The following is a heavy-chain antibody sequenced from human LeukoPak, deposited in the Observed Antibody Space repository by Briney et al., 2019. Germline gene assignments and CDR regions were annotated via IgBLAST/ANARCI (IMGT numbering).Heavy chain of an antibody. Sequence: GGSLRLSCAASGFTFSDYYMSWIRQAPGKGREWVSYISSSVRTIYYADAVKGRFTISRDNDKTSLYLHMNSLRAEDTAVYYCARHYDSSGYYYRPLFDPWGQGTLVTVSS. CDR3: ARHYDSSGYYYRPLFDP. CDR2: ISSSVRTI. J-gene: IGHJ5*02. V-gene: IGHV3-11*01. D-gene: IGHD3-22*01. CDR1: GFTFSDYY.